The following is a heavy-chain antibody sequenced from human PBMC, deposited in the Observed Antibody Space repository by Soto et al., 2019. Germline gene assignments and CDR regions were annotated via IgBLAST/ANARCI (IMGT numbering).Heavy chain of an antibody. CDR2: IWYDGSNK. CDR3: ARDAYGGDSGFLDY. CDR1: GFTFNNYG. D-gene: IGHD2-21*02. J-gene: IGHJ4*02. V-gene: IGHV3-33*01. Sequence: GGSLRLSCAASGFTFNNYGMHWIRQAPGKGLEWVAGIWYDGSNKYYRDPVKGRFTISRDDSKNTLYLQMNSLRAEDTAVYYCARDAYGGDSGFLDYWGQGTLVTVSS.